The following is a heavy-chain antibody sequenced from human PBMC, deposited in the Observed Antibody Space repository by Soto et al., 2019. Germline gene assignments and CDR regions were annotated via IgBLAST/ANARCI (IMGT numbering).Heavy chain of an antibody. V-gene: IGHV3-7*01. CDR1: GLRFSSFW. J-gene: IGHJ4*02. Sequence: GSLRLSCAGSGLRFSSFWMGWVRQAPGKRLEWVANIRQDGTERSYADSVKGRFTISRDNAENSLYLQMDSLGVEDTAVYYCVRENYFDYCGQGTLVTVSS. CDR2: IRQDGTER. CDR3: VRENYFDY.